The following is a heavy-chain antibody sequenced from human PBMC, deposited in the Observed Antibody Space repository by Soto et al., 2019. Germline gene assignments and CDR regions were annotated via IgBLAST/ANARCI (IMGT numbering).Heavy chain of an antibody. CDR1: GFTFSIYA. Sequence: PGGSLRLSCSASGFTFSIYAMHWVRQAPGKGLEYVSSISTNGGSTDYADSVKGRFTISRDNSKNTLYLQMNSLRAEDTAVYYCAYSSTPFDYWGQGTLVTVSS. CDR2: ISTNGGST. J-gene: IGHJ4*02. V-gene: IGHV3-64*04. D-gene: IGHD6-13*01. CDR3: AYSSTPFDY.